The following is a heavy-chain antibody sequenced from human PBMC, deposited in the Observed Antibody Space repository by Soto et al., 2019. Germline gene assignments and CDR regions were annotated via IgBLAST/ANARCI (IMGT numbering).Heavy chain of an antibody. Sequence: GGSLRLSCAASGFTFSSYWMSWVRQAPGKGLEWVANIKQDGSEKYYVDSVKGRFTISRDNSKNTVYLEMNSLRDEDTAVYYCAKRRGDHSNYSWGIDVWGQGTTVTVSS. CDR2: IKQDGSEK. V-gene: IGHV3-7*01. J-gene: IGHJ6*02. D-gene: IGHD4-4*01. CDR3: AKRRGDHSNYSWGIDV. CDR1: GFTFSSYW.